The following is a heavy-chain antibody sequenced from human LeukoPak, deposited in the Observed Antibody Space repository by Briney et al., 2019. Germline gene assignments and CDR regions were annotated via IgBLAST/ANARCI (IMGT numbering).Heavy chain of an antibody. CDR1: GFTFGSYW. Sequence: GGSLRFSCAASGFTFGSYWTSWVRQAPGKGLEWVANIKKDGSEKYYVDSVKGRFTISRDNAKNSLYLQMNSLRAEDTAVYYCVREQNWGQGTLVTVSS. CDR2: IKKDGSEK. V-gene: IGHV3-7*01. J-gene: IGHJ4*02. CDR3: VREQN.